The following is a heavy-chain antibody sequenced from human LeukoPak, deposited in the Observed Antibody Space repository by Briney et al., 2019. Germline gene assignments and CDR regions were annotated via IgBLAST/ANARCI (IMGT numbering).Heavy chain of an antibody. D-gene: IGHD6-13*01. Sequence: GGSLRLSCAASGFTFSSYGMHWVRQAPGKGLEWVAFIRYDGSNTYYADSVKGRFTISRDNSKNTLYLQMNSLRAEDTAVYYCAKDVAAAGSTYFDYWGQGTLVTVSS. CDR1: GFTFSSYG. CDR3: AKDVAAAGSTYFDY. V-gene: IGHV3-30*02. J-gene: IGHJ4*02. CDR2: IRYDGSNT.